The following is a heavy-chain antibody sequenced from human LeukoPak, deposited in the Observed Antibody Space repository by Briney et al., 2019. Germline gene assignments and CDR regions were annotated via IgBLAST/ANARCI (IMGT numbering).Heavy chain of an antibody. CDR3: AKDGDYYGSGTHYSYFDY. Sequence: GGSLRLSCAASGFTFSSYGMHWVRQAPGKGLEWVAFIRYDGSNKYYADSVKGRFTISRDNSKNTLYLQMNSLRAEDTAMYYCAKDGDYYGSGTHYSYFDYWGQGTLVTVSS. CDR2: IRYDGSNK. D-gene: IGHD3-10*01. CDR1: GFTFSSYG. J-gene: IGHJ4*02. V-gene: IGHV3-30*02.